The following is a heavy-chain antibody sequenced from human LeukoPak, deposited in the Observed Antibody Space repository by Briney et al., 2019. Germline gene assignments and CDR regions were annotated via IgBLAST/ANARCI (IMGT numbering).Heavy chain of an antibody. CDR1: GGSFSGYY. CDR3: ARGQFWSGYSI. D-gene: IGHD3-3*02. CDR2: INHRRST. Sequence: SETLSLTCAVYGGSFSGYYWSWIRQPPGKGLEWIGEINHRRSTHYNPSLKSRVTMSVDTSKNQFSLNLSSVTAADTAVYYCARGQFWSGYSIWGQGTLVTVSS. J-gene: IGHJ4*02. V-gene: IGHV4-34*01.